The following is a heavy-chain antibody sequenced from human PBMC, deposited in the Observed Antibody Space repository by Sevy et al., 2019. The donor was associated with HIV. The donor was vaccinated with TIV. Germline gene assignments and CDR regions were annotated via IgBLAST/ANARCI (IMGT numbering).Heavy chain of an antibody. J-gene: IGHJ3*02. CDR1: GYIFTDYN. V-gene: IGHV1-2*06. CDR3: VREITTAXTTXLSXDI. CDR2: INPDNGDT. D-gene: IGHD3-9*01. Sequence: ASVKVSCKTTGYIFTDYNIHWVRQAPGQGLEWMGLINPDNGDTIYVQTFRGRVSVTTDTSVGTAYMELSGLTSDDTAVYYCVREITTAXTTXLSXDIWGXXTMVTVSS.